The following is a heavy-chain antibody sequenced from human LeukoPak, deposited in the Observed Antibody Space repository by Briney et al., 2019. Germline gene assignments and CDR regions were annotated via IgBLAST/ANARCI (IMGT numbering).Heavy chain of an antibody. V-gene: IGHV3-21*01. CDR3: ARDKWIRGSYYFDY. J-gene: IGHJ4*02. CDR1: GFTFRTYS. D-gene: IGHD3-10*01. Sequence: GGSLRLSCAASGFTFRTYSMHWVRQAPGKGLEWVSSISSSSGHIYYADSVRGRFTISRDNAKTSLFLQMRSLRAEDTAVYYCARDKWIRGSYYFDYWGQGTLVTVSS. CDR2: ISSSSGHI.